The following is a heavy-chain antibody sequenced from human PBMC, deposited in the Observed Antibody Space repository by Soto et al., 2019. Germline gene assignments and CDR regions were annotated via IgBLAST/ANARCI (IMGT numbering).Heavy chain of an antibody. CDR2: ISYDGSNK. V-gene: IGHV3-30-3*01. CDR3: ARASLWFGELLSYYFDY. Sequence: QVQLVESGGGVVQPGRSLRLSCAASGFTFSSYAMHWVRQAPGKGLEWVAGISYDGSNKYYADSVKGRFTITRDNSKNTLYLQMNSLRAEDTAVYYCARASLWFGELLSYYFDYRGQGALVTVSS. CDR1: GFTFSSYA. D-gene: IGHD3-10*01. J-gene: IGHJ4*02.